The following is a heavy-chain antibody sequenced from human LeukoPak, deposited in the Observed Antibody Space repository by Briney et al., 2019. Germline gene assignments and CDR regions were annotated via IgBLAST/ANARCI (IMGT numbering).Heavy chain of an antibody. Sequence: XSTNYTPSLKSRVTISVDTSKNQFSLKLSSVTAADTAVYYCARAEPSHYDFWSGYQYYFDYWGQGTLVTVSS. CDR2: XST. V-gene: IGHV4-59*01. D-gene: IGHD3-3*01. CDR3: ARAEPSHYDFWSGYQYYFDY. J-gene: IGHJ4*02.